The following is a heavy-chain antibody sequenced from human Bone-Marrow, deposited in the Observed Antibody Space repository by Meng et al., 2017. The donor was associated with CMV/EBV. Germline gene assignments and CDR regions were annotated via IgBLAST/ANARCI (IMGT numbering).Heavy chain of an antibody. J-gene: IGHJ6*02. CDR2: INSDGTNT. D-gene: IGHD4-17*01. CDR1: GFTFSTYW. V-gene: IGHV3-74*01. CDR3: ARGHGDYSYYYYGMDV. Sequence: GESLKISCAASGFTFSTYWMHWVRQAPGKGLVWVSRINSDGTNTNYADSVKGRFTISRDNAKNTLYLQMNSLRAEDTAVYYCARGHGDYSYYYYGMDVWGQGNTVTVAS.